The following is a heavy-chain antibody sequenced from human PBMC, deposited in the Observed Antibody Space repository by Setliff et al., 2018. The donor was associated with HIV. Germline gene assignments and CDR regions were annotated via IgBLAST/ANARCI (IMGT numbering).Heavy chain of an antibody. J-gene: IGHJ4*02. D-gene: IGHD6-19*01. Sequence: SETLSLTCAVYGVSFSGYYWSWIRQPPGKGLEWIGEIIHSGSTNYNPSLKSRVTISVDTSKNQFSLKLSSVTAADTAVYYCARRSGWSLDYWGQGTLVTVSS. CDR3: ARRSGWSLDY. CDR1: GVSFSGYY. V-gene: IGHV4-34*12. CDR2: IIHSGST.